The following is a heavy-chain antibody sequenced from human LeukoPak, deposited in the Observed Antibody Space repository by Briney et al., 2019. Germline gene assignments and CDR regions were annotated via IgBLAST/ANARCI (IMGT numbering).Heavy chain of an antibody. CDR2: ISYDGSNK. J-gene: IGHJ3*02. D-gene: IGHD2-21*02. Sequence: GRSLRLSCAASGFTFSSYAMHWVRQAPGKGLEWVAVISYDGSNKYYADSVKGRFTISRDNSKNTLYLQMNSLRAEDTAVYYCARDSRYCGGDCYHLDAFDIWGQGTMVTVSS. V-gene: IGHV3-30-3*01. CDR1: GFTFSSYA. CDR3: ARDSRYCGGDCYHLDAFDI.